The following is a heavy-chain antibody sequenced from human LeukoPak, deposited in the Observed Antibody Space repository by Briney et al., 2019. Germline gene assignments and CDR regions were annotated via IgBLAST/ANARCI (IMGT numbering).Heavy chain of an antibody. D-gene: IGHD3-9*01. Sequence: PGGSLRLSYAASGFTFSSYAMSWVRQAPGKGLEWVSAISGSGGSTYYADSVKGRFTISRDNSKNTLYLQMNSLRAADTALNYCAKDRVNYDILTGYYYFDYWGQGTLVTVSS. J-gene: IGHJ4*02. V-gene: IGHV3-23*01. CDR1: GFTFSSYA. CDR2: ISGSGGST. CDR3: AKDRVNYDILTGYYYFDY.